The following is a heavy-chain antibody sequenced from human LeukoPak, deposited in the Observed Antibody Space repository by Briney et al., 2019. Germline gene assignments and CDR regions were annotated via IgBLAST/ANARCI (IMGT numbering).Heavy chain of an antibody. Sequence: SGPTLVNPTPPLTLTCTFSGFSLSTSGVGVGWNRQPPVKGMEGLAVRYWDDDKRYSPSLTSRLTITKDTSQNKVVLTMTNMDPVDTATYYCAHTLEDTAMVKGDAFDISGQGTMVTVSS. CDR2: RYWDDDK. CDR3: AHTLEDTAMVKGDAFDI. J-gene: IGHJ3*02. CDR1: GFSLSTSGVG. V-gene: IGHV2-5*02. D-gene: IGHD5-18*01.